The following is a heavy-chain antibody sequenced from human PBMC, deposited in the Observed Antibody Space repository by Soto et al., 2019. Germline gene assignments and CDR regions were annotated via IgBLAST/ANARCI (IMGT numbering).Heavy chain of an antibody. D-gene: IGHD5-12*01. J-gene: IGHJ6*02. V-gene: IGHV4-34*01. CDR3: ARGQGGPRFTSRGRDG. CDR1: GGSFSGYY. Sequence: PSETLSLTCAAYGGSFSGYYWSWIRQPPGKGLEWIGEINHSGSTNYNPSPKSRVTISVDTSKNQFSLKFSSVTAADTSVYYCARGQGGPRFTSRGRDGCGRGTTVTVAS. CDR2: INHSGST.